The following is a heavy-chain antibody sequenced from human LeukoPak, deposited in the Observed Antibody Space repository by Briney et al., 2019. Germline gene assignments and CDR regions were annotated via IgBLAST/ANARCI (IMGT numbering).Heavy chain of an antibody. V-gene: IGHV3-7*01. CDR3: ARRGSNDY. J-gene: IGHJ4*02. CDR1: GFTCSSYW. Sequence: GGSLRLXCAASGFTCSSYWMTWVRRAPGKGLEWVANIKEDGSEKYYVDSVKGRFTISRDNAKNSLYLQMNSLRAEDTAVYYCARRGSNDYWGQGTLVTVSS. CDR2: IKEDGSEK. D-gene: IGHD3-10*01.